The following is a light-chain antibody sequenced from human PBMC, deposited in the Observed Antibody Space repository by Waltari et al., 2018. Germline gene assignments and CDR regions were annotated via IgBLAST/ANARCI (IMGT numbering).Light chain of an antibody. J-gene: IGLJ3*02. CDR2: DVN. CDR1: SSDVGGYNY. V-gene: IGLV2-14*03. CDR3: CSFTSSSTWV. Sequence: QSALTQPASVSESPGQSITISCTGASSDVGGYNYDAWYQQHPGKAPKLIIYDVNNRPSGLSNRFSGSKSGNRASLPISGLQAEDEADYYCCSFTSSSTWVFGGGTKLTVL.